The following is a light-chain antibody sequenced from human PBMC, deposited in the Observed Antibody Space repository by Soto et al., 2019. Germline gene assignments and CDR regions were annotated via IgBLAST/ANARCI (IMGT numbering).Light chain of an antibody. CDR2: DTS. CDR1: QSVSSSY. Sequence: EGGLTQCPGTLSLSPGERATLSCRASQSVSSSYLAWYQQKPGQTPRLLIYDTSARATGVPARFSGSRSGPEFTLTINSLQSEDFAVYYCQQYGSSPWTFGQGTKVDIK. J-gene: IGKJ1*01. V-gene: IGKV3-20*01. CDR3: QQYGSSPWT.